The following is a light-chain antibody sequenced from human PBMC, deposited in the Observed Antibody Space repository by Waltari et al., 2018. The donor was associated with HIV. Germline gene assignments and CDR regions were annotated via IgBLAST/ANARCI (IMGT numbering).Light chain of an antibody. Sequence: EIGFTQSPGTLSLSPGERATLSCRASQSVSSNYLAWYQQKPCQAPRLLIYGASSRATGIPDRFSGSASGTDFTPTISRLEHEDFAVYYCQQYGSSPWTFGQGTKVEIK. CDR2: GAS. CDR1: QSVSSNY. J-gene: IGKJ1*01. CDR3: QQYGSSPWT. V-gene: IGKV3-20*01.